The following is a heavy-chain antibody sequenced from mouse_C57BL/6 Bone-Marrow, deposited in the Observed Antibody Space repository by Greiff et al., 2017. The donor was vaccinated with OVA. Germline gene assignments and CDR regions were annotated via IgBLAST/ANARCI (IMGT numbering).Heavy chain of an antibody. J-gene: IGHJ2*01. CDR2: IDPSGSYT. CDR1: GYTFTSYW. Sequence: QVQLQQPGAELVKPGASVKLSCKASGYTFTSYWMQWVKQRPGQGLEWIGEIDPSGSYTNYNQKFKGKATLPVDTSSSTAYMQLSSLTSEDSAVYYCARDYGSSYADYFDYGGQGTTLTVSS. V-gene: IGHV1-50*01. D-gene: IGHD1-1*01. CDR3: ARDYGSSYADYFDY.